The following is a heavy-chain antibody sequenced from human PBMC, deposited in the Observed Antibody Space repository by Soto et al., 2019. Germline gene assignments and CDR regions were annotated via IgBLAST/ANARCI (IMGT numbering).Heavy chain of an antibody. V-gene: IGHV3-64D*08. CDR2: ISSNGDST. CDR1: GFTFGNFG. D-gene: IGHD6-13*01. J-gene: IGHJ4*02. CDR3: VKLSGSWACDY. Sequence: GGSLRLSCSASGFTFGNFGMHWVRQAPGKGLEYVSAISSNGDSTYNADSVKGRFTISRDNSKNTLYLQMSSLRTEDTALYFCVKLSGSWACDYWGEGSLVTVSS.